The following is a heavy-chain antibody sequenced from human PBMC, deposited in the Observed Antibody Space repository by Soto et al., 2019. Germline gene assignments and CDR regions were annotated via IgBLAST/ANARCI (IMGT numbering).Heavy chain of an antibody. J-gene: IGHJ4*02. D-gene: IGHD6-13*01. V-gene: IGHV3-9*01. CDR3: AKDIQRYSSSWYYFDY. CDR1: GFTFDDYA. Sequence: GGSLRLSCAASGFTFDDYAMHWVRQAPGKGLEWVSGISWNSGSIGYADSVKGRITISRDNAKNSLYLQMNSLRAEDTALYYCAKDIQRYSSSWYYFDYWGQGTLVTVSS. CDR2: ISWNSGSI.